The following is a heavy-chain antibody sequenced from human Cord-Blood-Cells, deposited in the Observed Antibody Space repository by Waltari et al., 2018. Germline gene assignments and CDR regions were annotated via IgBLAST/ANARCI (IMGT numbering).Heavy chain of an antibody. Sequence: QVQLVQSGAEVKKPGASVKVPCKASGYTFTGYSMHWVRLAPGQGLEWMGWINPNSGGTNYAQKFQGRVTMTRDTSISTAYMELSRLRSDDTAVYYCARGVGREPLYYFDYWGQGTLVTVSS. D-gene: IGHD1-26*01. CDR3: ARGVGREPLYYFDY. CDR1: GYTFTGYS. V-gene: IGHV1-2*02. J-gene: IGHJ4*02. CDR2: INPNSGGT.